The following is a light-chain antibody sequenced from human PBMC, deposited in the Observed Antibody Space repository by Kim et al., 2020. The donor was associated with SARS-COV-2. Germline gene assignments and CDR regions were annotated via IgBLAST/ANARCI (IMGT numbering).Light chain of an antibody. Sequence: APGQTVRITCGGNNIGGLSVHWYQKKPGQAPVLVIYYDSDRPSGIPERFSGSKAATTATLTISRVEAGDEADYYCQVWDTDTDDYVFGTGTKVTVL. CDR1: NIGGLS. CDR3: QVWDTDTDDYV. CDR2: YDS. J-gene: IGLJ1*01. V-gene: IGLV3-21*01.